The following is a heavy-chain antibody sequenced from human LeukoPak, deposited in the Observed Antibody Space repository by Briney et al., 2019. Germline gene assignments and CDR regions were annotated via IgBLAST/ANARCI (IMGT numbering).Heavy chain of an antibody. J-gene: IGHJ4*02. CDR2: INHSGST. D-gene: IGHD3-22*01. Sequence: SETLSLTCAVYGGSFSGYYWSWIRQPPGKGLEWTGEINHSGSTNYNPSLRSRVTISVDTSKNQFFLKLSSVTAADTAVYYCARHNYDSSGYKRAWVWLDYWGQGTLVTVSS. CDR1: GGSFSGYY. CDR3: ARHNYDSSGYKRAWVWLDY. V-gene: IGHV4-34*01.